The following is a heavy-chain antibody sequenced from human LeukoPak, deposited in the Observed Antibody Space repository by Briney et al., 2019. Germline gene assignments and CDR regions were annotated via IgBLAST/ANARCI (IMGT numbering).Heavy chain of an antibody. J-gene: IGHJ6*01. D-gene: IGHD3-10*01. CDR2: IKQNGSEK. CDR3: ARDLVLWFGESYMVV. V-gene: IGHV3-7*01. Sequence: GGSLRLSCAASGFTFSSYWMSWVRQAPGKGLEWVANIKQNGSEKYYVDSVKGRFTISRDNAKNSLYLQMNSLRAEDTAVYYCARDLVLWFGESYMVVWGEGPRSVSPQ. CDR1: GFTFSSYW.